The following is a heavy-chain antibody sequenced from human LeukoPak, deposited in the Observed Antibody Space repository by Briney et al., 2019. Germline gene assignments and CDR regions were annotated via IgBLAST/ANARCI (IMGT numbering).Heavy chain of an antibody. CDR1: GFTFSSYG. V-gene: IGHV3-30*18. Sequence: GGSLRLSCAASGFTFSSYGMHWVRQAPGKGLEWVAVISYDGSNKYYADSVKGRFTISRDNSKNTLYLQMSSLRAEDTAVYYCAKDWELLDGPMDVWGQGTTVTVSS. CDR3: AKDWELLDGPMDV. D-gene: IGHD1-26*01. J-gene: IGHJ6*02. CDR2: ISYDGSNK.